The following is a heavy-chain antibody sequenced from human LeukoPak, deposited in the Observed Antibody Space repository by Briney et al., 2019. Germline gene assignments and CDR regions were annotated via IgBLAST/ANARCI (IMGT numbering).Heavy chain of an antibody. CDR2: IYYSGST. CDR1: GGSISSSSYY. D-gene: IGHD2-15*01. V-gene: IGHV4-39*07. Sequence: PSETLSLTCTVSGGSISSSSYYWGWIRQPPGKGLEWIGNIYYSGSTYYNPSLKSRVTISVDTSKNQFSLKLSSVTAADTAVYYCARWFRGGSCYWFDPWGQGTLVTVSS. CDR3: ARWFRGGSCYWFDP. J-gene: IGHJ5*02.